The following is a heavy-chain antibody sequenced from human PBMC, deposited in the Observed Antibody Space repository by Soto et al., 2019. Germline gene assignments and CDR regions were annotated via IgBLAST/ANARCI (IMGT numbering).Heavy chain of an antibody. J-gene: IGHJ4*02. Sequence: ESGGGLVQPGGSLRLSCAASGFTFSSYAMHWVRQAPGKGLEYVSDISSNGGSTYYANSVKGRFTISRDNSKNTLYLEMGSLRAEDMAVYYCARRGYSGYEIDYWGQGTLVTVSS. CDR2: ISSNGGST. CDR1: GFTFSSYA. V-gene: IGHV3-64*01. D-gene: IGHD5-12*01. CDR3: ARRGYSGYEIDY.